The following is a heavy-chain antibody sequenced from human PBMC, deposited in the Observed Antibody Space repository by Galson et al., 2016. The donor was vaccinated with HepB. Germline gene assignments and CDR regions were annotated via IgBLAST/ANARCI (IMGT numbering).Heavy chain of an antibody. V-gene: IGHV3-30*03. CDR2: ISFDGSTK. D-gene: IGHD6-13*01. J-gene: IGHJ6*02. CDR1: GFRFNTYG. CDR3: ARLWSSAPGSVYDYYGMDV. Sequence: SLRLSCAASGFRFNTYGMYWVRQAPGKGLEWVTVISFDGSTKYYVDSVKGRFTISRDNAKNSLDLQMNSLSPEDTAVYYCARLWSSAPGSVYDYYGMDVWGQGTTVTVSS.